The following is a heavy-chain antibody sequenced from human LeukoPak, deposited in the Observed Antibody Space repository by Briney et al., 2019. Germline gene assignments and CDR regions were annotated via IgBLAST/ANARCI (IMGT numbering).Heavy chain of an antibody. D-gene: IGHD2-2*01. V-gene: IGHV1-18*01. CDR3: ARECVDCSSTSCYNWFDP. CDR2: ISAYNGNT. Sequence: ASVKVSCKASGYTFTSYGISWVRQAPEQGLEWMGWISAYNGNTNYAQKLQGRVTMTTDTSTSTAYMELRSLRSDDTAVYYCARECVDCSSTSCYNWFDPWGQGTLVTVSS. CDR1: GYTFTSYG. J-gene: IGHJ5*02.